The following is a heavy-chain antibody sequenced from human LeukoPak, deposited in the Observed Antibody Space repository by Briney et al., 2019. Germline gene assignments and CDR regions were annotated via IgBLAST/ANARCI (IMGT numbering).Heavy chain of an antibody. CDR1: GGSFSGYY. J-gene: IGHJ4*02. CDR3: ARFSSSSYTPRTYYFDY. V-gene: IGHV4-34*01. CDR2: INHSGST. D-gene: IGHD6-6*01. Sequence: SETLSLTCAVYGGSFSGYYWSCIRQPPGKGLEWIGEINHSGSTNYNPSLKSRVTISVDTSKNQFSLKLSSVTAADTAVYYCARFSSSSYTPRTYYFDYWGQGTLVTVSS.